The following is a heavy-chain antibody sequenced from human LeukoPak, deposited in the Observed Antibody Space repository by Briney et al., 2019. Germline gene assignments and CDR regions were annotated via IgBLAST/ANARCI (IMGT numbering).Heavy chain of an antibody. Sequence: PSETLSLTCTVSGYSISSGYYWGWIRQPPGRGLEWIGSIYHSGSTYYNPSLKSRVTISVDTSKNQFSLKLSSVTAADTAVYYCARHGPRAWAFDIWGQGTMVTVSS. CDR3: ARHGPRAWAFDI. V-gene: IGHV4-38-2*02. CDR1: GYSISSGYY. J-gene: IGHJ3*02. CDR2: IYHSGST.